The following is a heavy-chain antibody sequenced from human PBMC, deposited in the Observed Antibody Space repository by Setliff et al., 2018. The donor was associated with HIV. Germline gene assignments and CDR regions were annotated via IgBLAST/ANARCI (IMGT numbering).Heavy chain of an antibody. CDR2: VSGRGDSI. CDR1: GFTFSGYS. J-gene: IGHJ4*02. Sequence: GGSLRLSCAASGFTFSGYSMNWVRQAPGKGLEWVSYVSGRGDSIYYAASVKGRFTISRDNAKNSLYLQMNSLIAEDTAVYYCARDFRDYVGKFDYWGQGTLVTVSS. CDR3: ARDFRDYVGKFDY. V-gene: IGHV3-48*01. D-gene: IGHD1-26*01.